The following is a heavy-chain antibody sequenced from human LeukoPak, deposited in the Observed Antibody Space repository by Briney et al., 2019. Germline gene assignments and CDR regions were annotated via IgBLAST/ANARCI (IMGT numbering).Heavy chain of an antibody. CDR3: ARPYRRYCSSTSCYCFDY. CDR1: GFTFSSDA. CDR2: INDSGGST. D-gene: IGHD2-2*01. V-gene: IGHV3-23*01. J-gene: IGHJ4*02. Sequence: GGSLRLSCAASGFTFSSDAMSWVRQAPGKGLEWVSTINDSGGSTYYADSVKGRFTISRDNSKNTLYLQMNSLRAEDTAVYYCARPYRRYCSSTSCYCFDYWGQGTLVTVSS.